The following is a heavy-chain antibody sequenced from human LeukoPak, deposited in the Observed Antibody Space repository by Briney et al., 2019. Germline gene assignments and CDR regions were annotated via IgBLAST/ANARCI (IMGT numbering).Heavy chain of an antibody. CDR2: ISGSGGST. CDR1: GFTFSSYA. V-gene: IGHV3-23*01. D-gene: IGHD2-2*01. Sequence: PGGSLRLSCAASGFTFSSYAMSWVRQAPGKGLEWVSAISGSGGSTYYAGSVKGRFTISRDNSKNTLYPQMNSLRAEDTAVYYCAGTCLKYCSSTSWFDPWGQGTLVTVSS. CDR3: AGTCLKYCSSTSWFDP. J-gene: IGHJ5*02.